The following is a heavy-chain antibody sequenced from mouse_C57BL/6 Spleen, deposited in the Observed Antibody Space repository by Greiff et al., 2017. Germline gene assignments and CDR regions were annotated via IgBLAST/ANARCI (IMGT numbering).Heavy chain of an antibody. D-gene: IGHD1-1*01. CDR1: GYSITSDY. J-gene: IGHJ1*03. CDR3: ARGLYGYYGSSAYWYFDV. Sequence: EVQVVESGPGLAKPSQTLSLTCSVTGYSITSDYWNWIRQFPGNKLEYMGYISYSGSTYYYPSLNSRISITRETSKNQYYLQWNSVTTEDTAAYYCARGLYGYYGSSAYWYFDVWGTGTTVTVSS. V-gene: IGHV3-8*01. CDR2: ISYSGST.